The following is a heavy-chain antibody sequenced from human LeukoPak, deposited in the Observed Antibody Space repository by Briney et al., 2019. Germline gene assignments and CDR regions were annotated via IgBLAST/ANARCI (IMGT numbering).Heavy chain of an antibody. Sequence: QPGRSLRLSCAASGFTFSSYTMHWVRQAPGKGLEWVSAISGSGGSTYYADSVKGRFTISRDNSKNTLYLQMNSLRAEDTAVYYCAKGTHGSGSYCPFDYWGQGTLVTVSS. CDR3: AKGTHGSGSYCPFDY. CDR1: GFTFSSYT. D-gene: IGHD3-10*01. CDR2: ISGSGGST. V-gene: IGHV3-23*01. J-gene: IGHJ4*02.